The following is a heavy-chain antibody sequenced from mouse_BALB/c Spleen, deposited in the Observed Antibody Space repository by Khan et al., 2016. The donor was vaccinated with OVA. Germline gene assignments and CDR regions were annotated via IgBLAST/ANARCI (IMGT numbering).Heavy chain of an antibody. D-gene: IGHD2-1*01. Sequence: VQLQQSGPELVKPGASVKISCKASGYSFTGYFMNWVMQSHGKSLEWIGRINPHIGETFYNQKFKDKATLTVDESIITAHKEILSLASGDSAVYYCTRIYRRYFAYWGQGTTLTVSA. CDR2: INPHIGET. CDR1: GYSFTGYF. V-gene: IGHV1-20*02. J-gene: IGHJ2*01. CDR3: TRIYRRYFAY.